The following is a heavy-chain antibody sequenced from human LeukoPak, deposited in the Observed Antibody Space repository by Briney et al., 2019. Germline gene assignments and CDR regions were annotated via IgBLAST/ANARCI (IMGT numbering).Heavy chain of an antibody. Sequence: ASVKVSCKASGYTFTGYYMHWVRQAPGQGLEWMGWINPNSGGTNYAQKFQGGVTMTRDTSISTAYMELSRLRSDDTAVYYCARDLYYDSSGPDYWGQGTLVTVSS. CDR1: GYTFTGYY. D-gene: IGHD3-22*01. J-gene: IGHJ4*02. V-gene: IGHV1-2*02. CDR3: ARDLYYDSSGPDY. CDR2: INPNSGGT.